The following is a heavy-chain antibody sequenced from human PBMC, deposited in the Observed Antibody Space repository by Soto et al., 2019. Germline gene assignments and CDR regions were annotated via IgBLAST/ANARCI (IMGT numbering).Heavy chain of an antibody. Sequence: DVQLAQSGAEVKKPGESLRITCEASGYSFTTYWISCVRQMPGKVLEWMGAIDPRDSYTKYSPSFQGHVTISVDKCISTACLQWNSLKASDTAIYYCTREKSDSYLFNWLDPWGQLTLVTGSS. CDR3: TREKSDSYLFNWLDP. D-gene: IGHD2-2*01. CDR1: GYSFTTYW. V-gene: IGHV5-10-1*03. J-gene: IGHJ5*02. CDR2: IDPRDSYT.